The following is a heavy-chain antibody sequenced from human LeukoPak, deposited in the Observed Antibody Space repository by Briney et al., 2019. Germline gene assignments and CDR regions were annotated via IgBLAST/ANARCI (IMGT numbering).Heavy chain of an antibody. Sequence: PGGSLRLSCAASGLTVTDNYFSWVRQAPGKGLEWVSVIFPDGRTYHADSVKGRFTISRDRPKNTLLLQMNSLRADDTALYHCARTNTVYGDFDYWGLGILVTVSS. CDR3: ARTNTVYGDFDY. J-gene: IGHJ4*02. D-gene: IGHD2/OR15-2a*01. V-gene: IGHV3-53*01. CDR2: IFPDGRT. CDR1: GLTVTDNY.